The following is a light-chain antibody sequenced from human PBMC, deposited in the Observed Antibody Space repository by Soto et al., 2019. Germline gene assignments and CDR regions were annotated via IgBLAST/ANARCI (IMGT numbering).Light chain of an antibody. V-gene: IGKV3-15*01. Sequence: VLTRSPATLSVSPGERATLSCRASQSINSNLAWYQQKPGQAPRLLIFDASNRADGTPARFSGGGSGTDFTLTITSLQSEDVAVYYCQQYNNWPLALTFGGGTKVDIK. CDR1: QSINSN. CDR3: QQYNNWPLALT. CDR2: DAS. J-gene: IGKJ4*01.